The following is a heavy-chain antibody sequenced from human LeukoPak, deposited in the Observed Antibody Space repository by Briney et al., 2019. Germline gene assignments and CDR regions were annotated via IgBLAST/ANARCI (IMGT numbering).Heavy chain of an antibody. D-gene: IGHD6-19*01. CDR1: GFTFSSYG. Sequence: PGGSLRLSCAASGFTFSSYGMHWVRQAPGKGLEWVAVIWYDGSNKYYAGSVKGRFTISRDNSKNTLYLQMNSLRAEDTAVYYCARDLRGGWSYYYYGMDVWGQGTTVTVSS. CDR3: ARDLRGGWSYYYYGMDV. V-gene: IGHV3-33*01. CDR2: IWYDGSNK. J-gene: IGHJ6*02.